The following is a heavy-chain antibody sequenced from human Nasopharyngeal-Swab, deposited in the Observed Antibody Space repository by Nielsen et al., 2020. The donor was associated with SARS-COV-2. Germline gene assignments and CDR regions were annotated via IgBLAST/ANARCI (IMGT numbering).Heavy chain of an antibody. CDR2: ISSTGDYI. V-gene: IGHV3-21*01. Sequence: GESLKISCVASGFTFSLYTMNWVRQTPEKGLEWVSAISSTGDYIYHAASVKGRFTISRDNAKSSVYLQMNSLRAEDTAVYYCARDGQSRTNWFDPWDQGTVVTVSS. J-gene: IGHJ5*02. CDR3: ARDGQSRTNWFDP. CDR1: GFTFSLYT. D-gene: IGHD2-8*01.